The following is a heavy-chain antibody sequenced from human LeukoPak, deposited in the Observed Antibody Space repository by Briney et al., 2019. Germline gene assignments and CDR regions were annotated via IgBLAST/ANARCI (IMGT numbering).Heavy chain of an antibody. CDR1: GGSFSGYY. D-gene: IGHD4-17*01. Sequence: SETLSLTCAVYGGSFSGYYWSWIRQPPGKGLEWIGEINHSGSTNYNPSLKSRVTISVDTSKNQLSLKLSSVTAADTAVYYCARGPYGDYVDFDYWGQGTLVTVSS. CDR3: ARGPYGDYVDFDY. V-gene: IGHV4-34*01. J-gene: IGHJ4*02. CDR2: INHSGST.